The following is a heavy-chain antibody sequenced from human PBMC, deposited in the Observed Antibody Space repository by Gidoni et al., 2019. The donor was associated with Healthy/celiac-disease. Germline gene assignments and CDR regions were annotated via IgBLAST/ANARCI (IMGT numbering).Heavy chain of an antibody. Sequence: QVQLQESGPGLVKPSETLSPTCTVSGGPISSYYWSWIRQPPGKGLEWIGYIYYSGSTNYNPPLKSRVTISVDTSKNQFSRKLSSVTAADTAMYYCARADDYWGQGTLVTVSS. CDR3: ARADDY. V-gene: IGHV4-59*01. CDR1: GGPISSYY. CDR2: IYYSGST. J-gene: IGHJ4*02.